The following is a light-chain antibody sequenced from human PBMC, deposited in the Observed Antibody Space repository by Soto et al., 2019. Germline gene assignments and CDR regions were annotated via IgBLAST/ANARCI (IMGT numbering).Light chain of an antibody. J-gene: IGKJ1*01. Sequence: EIVLTQSPGTLSLSPGERATLSCRASQSVDSNYLGWYQQKPGQAPRLLIYAASSRATGIPDRFSCGGSGTDFTLTISRLEPEDFAVYYCQLYYSGMFGQGTKVEIK. CDR3: QLYYSGM. CDR2: AAS. CDR1: QSVDSNY. V-gene: IGKV3-20*01.